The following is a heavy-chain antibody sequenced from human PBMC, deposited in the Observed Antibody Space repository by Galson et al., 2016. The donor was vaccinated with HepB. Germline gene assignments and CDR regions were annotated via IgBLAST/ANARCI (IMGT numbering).Heavy chain of an antibody. CDR1: ADSMTRPGYY. CDR2: IHYSGIT. CDR3: ARDGSYDSLAGFYNGWFDP. D-gene: IGHD3-9*01. V-gene: IGHV4-31*03. Sequence: LSLTCSVSADSMTRPGYYWTWIRQPPGGGLEWIGYIHYSGITFYNPSLRSRVIISLDMSKNLFTLRLTSVTAADTGVYYCARDGSYDSLAGFYNGWFDPWGQGTLVTVSS. J-gene: IGHJ5*02.